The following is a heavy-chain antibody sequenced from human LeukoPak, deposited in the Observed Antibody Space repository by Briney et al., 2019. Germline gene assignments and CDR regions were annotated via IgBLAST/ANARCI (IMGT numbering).Heavy chain of an antibody. D-gene: IGHD1/OR15-1a*01. CDR3: AKDRNWNTEGWFDP. J-gene: IGHJ5*02. Sequence: ETLSLTCTVSGGSIRSSYYYWGWIRQAPGKGLEWVSSISGSGGSTYYADSVKGRFTISRDNSKNTLYLQMNSLRAEDTAVYYCAKDRNWNTEGWFDPWGQGTLVTVSS. V-gene: IGHV3-23*01. CDR1: GGSIRSSYYY. CDR2: ISGSGGST.